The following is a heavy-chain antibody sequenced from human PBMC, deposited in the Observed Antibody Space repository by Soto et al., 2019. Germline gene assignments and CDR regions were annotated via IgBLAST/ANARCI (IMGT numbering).Heavy chain of an antibody. V-gene: IGHV4-31*03. CDR2: IYYSRST. J-gene: IGHJ6*02. CDR1: GVSISSGGYY. CDR3: ARARQHDYGDYEDYYYGMDV. D-gene: IGHD4-17*01. Sequence: SETLALTCTVSGVSISSGGYYWSWIRQHPGKGLEWIGYIYYSRSTYYNPSLKSRVTISVDTSKNQSSLKLSSVTAADTAVYYCARARQHDYGDYEDYYYGMDVWGQGTRVAVS.